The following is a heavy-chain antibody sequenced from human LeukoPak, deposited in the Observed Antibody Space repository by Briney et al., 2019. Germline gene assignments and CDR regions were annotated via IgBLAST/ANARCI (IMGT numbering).Heavy chain of an antibody. D-gene: IGHD1-26*01. CDR3: ATDGSTDPFDI. CDR1: GGTFSSYA. Sequence: ASVKVSCKASGGTFSSYAISWVRQAPGQGLEWMGGIIPIFGTANYAQKFQGRVTMTEDTSTDTAYMELSSLRSEDTAVYYCATDGSTDPFDIWGQGTMVTVSS. J-gene: IGHJ3*02. V-gene: IGHV1-69*06. CDR2: IIPIFGTA.